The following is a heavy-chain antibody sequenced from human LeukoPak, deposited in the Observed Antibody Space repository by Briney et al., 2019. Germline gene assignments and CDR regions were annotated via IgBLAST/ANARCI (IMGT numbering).Heavy chain of an antibody. D-gene: IGHD1-26*01. Sequence: GGSLRLSCAASGFMYSGFDMSWVRQAPGKGLEWVSYISSGSSTMYYAESVKGRFAISRDNAKTSLFLQMNGLRDEDTAVYYCVRERGFRGSYYYDHWGQGALVTVSS. CDR1: GFMYSGFD. CDR2: ISSGSSTM. V-gene: IGHV3-48*02. J-gene: IGHJ4*02. CDR3: VRERGFRGSYYYDH.